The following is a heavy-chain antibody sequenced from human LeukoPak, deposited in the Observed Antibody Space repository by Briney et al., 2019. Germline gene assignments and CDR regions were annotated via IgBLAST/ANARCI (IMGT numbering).Heavy chain of an antibody. CDR1: GGSISSGDYY. D-gene: IGHD3-3*01. CDR3: ARVRSVREYYDFWSGYYVDP. V-gene: IGHV4-30-4*08. J-gene: IGHJ5*02. Sequence: TLSLTCTVSGGSISSGDYYWSWIRQPPGKGLKWIGYIYYSGSTYYNPSLKSRVTISVDTSKNQFSLKLSSVTAADTAVYYCARVRSVREYYDFWSGYYVDPWGQGTLVTVSS. CDR2: IYYSGST.